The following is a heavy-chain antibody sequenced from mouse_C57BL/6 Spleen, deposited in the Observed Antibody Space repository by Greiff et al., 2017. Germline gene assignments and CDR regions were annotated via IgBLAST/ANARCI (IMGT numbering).Heavy chain of an antibody. V-gene: IGHV1-82*01. CDR1: GYAFSSSW. CDR2: IYPGDGDT. CDR3: ARSILYSSPFAY. D-gene: IGHD1-1*01. Sequence: QVQLQQSGPELVKPGASVKISCKASGYAFSSSWMNWVKQRPGKGLEWIGRIYPGDGDTNYNGKFKGKATLTADKSSSTAYMQLSSLTSEDSAVYFCARSILYSSPFAYWGQGTLVTVSA. J-gene: IGHJ3*01.